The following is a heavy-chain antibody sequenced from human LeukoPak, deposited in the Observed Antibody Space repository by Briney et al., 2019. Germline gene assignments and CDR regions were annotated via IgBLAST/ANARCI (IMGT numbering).Heavy chain of an antibody. CDR1: GFTFDDYA. J-gene: IGHJ5*02. V-gene: IGHV3-43D*03. Sequence: GGSLRLSCAASGFTFDDYAMHWVRQAPGKGLEWVSLISWDGGSTYYADSVKGRFTISRDNSKNSLYLQMNSLRAEDTALYYCAKDSSGSHFNWFDPWGQGTLVTVSS. D-gene: IGHD1-26*01. CDR2: ISWDGGST. CDR3: AKDSSGSHFNWFDP.